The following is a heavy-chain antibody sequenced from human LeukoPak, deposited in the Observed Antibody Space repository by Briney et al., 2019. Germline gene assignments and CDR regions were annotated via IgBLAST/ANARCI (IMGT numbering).Heavy chain of an antibody. J-gene: IGHJ4*02. CDR3: ARLSLHCSGGSCYRGAFDS. CDR1: GGSTGSDY. CDR2: VYYSGVT. Sequence: PSETLSLTCTVSGGSTGSDYWSWIRQPPGKGLEWIACVYYSGVTSYNPSLKSRVAISIDTSKNQFSLNLSSVTAADTAVYYCARLSLHCSGGSCYRGAFDSWGQGTLVTVSS. D-gene: IGHD2-15*01. V-gene: IGHV4-59*08.